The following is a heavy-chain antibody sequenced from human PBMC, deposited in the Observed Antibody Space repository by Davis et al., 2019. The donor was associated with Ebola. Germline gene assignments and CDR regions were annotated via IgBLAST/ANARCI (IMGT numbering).Heavy chain of an antibody. CDR3: AGGDFWSGQFDY. J-gene: IGHJ4*02. CDR1: GFTFSSYS. CDR2: ISGSGGST. Sequence: GGSLRLSCAASGFTFSSYSMNWVRQAPGKGLEWVSAISGSGGSTYYADSVKGRFTISRDNSKNTLYLQMNSLRAEDTAVYYCAGGDFWSGQFDYWGQGTLVTVSS. V-gene: IGHV3-23*01. D-gene: IGHD3-3*01.